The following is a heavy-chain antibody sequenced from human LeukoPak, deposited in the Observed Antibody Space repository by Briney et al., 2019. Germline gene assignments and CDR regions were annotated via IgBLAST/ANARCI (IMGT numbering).Heavy chain of an antibody. V-gene: IGHV1-2*06. CDR1: GYTFTGYY. Sequence: ASVKVSCKASGYTFTGYYMHWVRQAPGQGLEWMGRINPNSGGTNYAQKFQGRVTMTRDTSISTAYMELSRLRSDDTAVYYCAREEQRGYSGYEWGRGTLVTVSS. J-gene: IGHJ4*02. CDR2: INPNSGGT. CDR3: AREEQRGYSGYE. D-gene: IGHD5-12*01.